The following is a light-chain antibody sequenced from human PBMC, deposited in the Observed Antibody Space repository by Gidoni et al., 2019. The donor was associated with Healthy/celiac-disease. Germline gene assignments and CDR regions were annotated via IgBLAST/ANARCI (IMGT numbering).Light chain of an antibody. Sequence: EIVLTQSPGTLSLSPGERATLSCRASQSVSSSYLAWYQQKPGQAPRLRIYGASSRTTGIPDRFSGSGSGTDFTLTISRLEPKDFAVYYCQQYGSSPYTFGQGTKLEIK. CDR3: QQYGSSPYT. CDR2: GAS. J-gene: IGKJ2*01. CDR1: QSVSSSY. V-gene: IGKV3-20*01.